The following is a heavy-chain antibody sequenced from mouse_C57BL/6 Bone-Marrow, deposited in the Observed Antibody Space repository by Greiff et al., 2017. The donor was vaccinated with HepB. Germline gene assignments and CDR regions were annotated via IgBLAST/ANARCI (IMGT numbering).Heavy chain of an antibody. D-gene: IGHD2-4*01. Sequence: VQLQQSGPELVKPGASVKISCKASGYTFTDYYLNWVKQSHGKSLEWIGDINPNNGGTSYNQKFKGKATLTVDKSSSTAYMELRSLTSEDSAVYYCARSYDYPAWFAYWGQGTLVTVSA. J-gene: IGHJ3*01. CDR3: ARSYDYPAWFAY. CDR2: INPNNGGT. V-gene: IGHV1-26*01. CDR1: GYTFTDYY.